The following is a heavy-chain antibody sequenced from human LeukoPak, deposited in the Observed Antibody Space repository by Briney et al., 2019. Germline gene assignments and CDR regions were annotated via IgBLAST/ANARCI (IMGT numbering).Heavy chain of an antibody. CDR1: GFTFSNYW. CDR2: VNSDGSSR. Sequence: PGGSLRLSCAASGFTFSNYWMSWVRQAPEKGLVWVSRVNSDGSSRNYADSVKGRFTISRDNAKNTLDLQMNSLRAEDTAVHYCARGGPDSSDYSSLFDYWGRGILVTVSS. CDR3: ARGGPDSSDYSSLFDY. D-gene: IGHD3-22*01. J-gene: IGHJ4*02. V-gene: IGHV3-74*01.